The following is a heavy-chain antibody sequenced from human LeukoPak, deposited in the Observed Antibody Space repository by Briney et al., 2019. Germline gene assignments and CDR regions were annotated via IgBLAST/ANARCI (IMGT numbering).Heavy chain of an antibody. V-gene: IGHV5-51*01. CDR1: GYSFTNYW. Sequence: PGESLRISCKGSGYSFTNYWVAWVRQMPGKGLEWMGIIDPGDSETRYSPSFQGQVTISADKSISTAYLQWSSLKASDTAVYYCTRLVSRGIAVADKLPDSWGQGTLVTVSS. D-gene: IGHD6-19*01. J-gene: IGHJ5*01. CDR3: TRLVSRGIAVADKLPDS. CDR2: IDPGDSET.